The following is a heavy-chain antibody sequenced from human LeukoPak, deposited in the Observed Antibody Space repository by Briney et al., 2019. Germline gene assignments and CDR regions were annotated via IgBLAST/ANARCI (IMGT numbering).Heavy chain of an antibody. CDR3: ASIGIAAAGRPRYYFDY. J-gene: IGHJ4*02. Sequence: SETLSLTCTVSGGSISSYYWSWIRQPPGKGLEWIGYIYYSGSTNYNPSLNSRVTISLDTSKNQFSLKLSSVTAADTAVYYCASIGIAAAGRPRYYFDYWGQGTLVTVSS. D-gene: IGHD6-13*01. V-gene: IGHV4-59*08. CDR1: GGSISSYY. CDR2: IYYSGST.